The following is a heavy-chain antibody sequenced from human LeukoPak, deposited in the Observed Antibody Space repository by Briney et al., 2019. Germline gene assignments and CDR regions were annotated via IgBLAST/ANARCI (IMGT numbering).Heavy chain of an antibody. D-gene: IGHD6-13*01. J-gene: IGHJ4*02. CDR1: AFTLSSHA. CDR2: ISGSGGST. Sequence: PGGSLRLSCASSAFTLSSHATSCVPQAPGKGLEWVSAISGSGGSTYYADSVKGRFTISRDNSKNTLYLLMNSLRAEDTAVYYCAKGHSLGGFDYWGQGTLVTVSS. V-gene: IGHV3-23*01. CDR3: AKGHSLGGFDY.